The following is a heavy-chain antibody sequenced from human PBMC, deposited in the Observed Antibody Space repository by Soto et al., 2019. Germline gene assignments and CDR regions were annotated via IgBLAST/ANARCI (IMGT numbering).Heavy chain of an antibody. CDR1: GGSISSYY. Sequence: SETLSLTCTVSGGSISSYYWSWIRQPPGKGLEWIGYIYYSGNTNYNPSLKSRVTMSVDTSKNQFSLNLSSVTAADTAVYYCARRIEKKFDYPGQGTLVTVSS. V-gene: IGHV4-59*08. J-gene: IGHJ4*02. CDR3: ARRIEKKFDY. CDR2: IYYSGNT. D-gene: IGHD2-15*01.